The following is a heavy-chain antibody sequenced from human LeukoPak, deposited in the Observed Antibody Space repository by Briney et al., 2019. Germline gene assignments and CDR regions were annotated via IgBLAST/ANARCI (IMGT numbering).Heavy chain of an antibody. J-gene: IGHJ6*03. CDR3: AKVGPRGSSSLSRYYYYMDV. D-gene: IGHD6-6*01. V-gene: IGHV3-23*01. CDR1: GFTFSSYA. Sequence: GGSLRLSCAASGFTFSSYAMSWVRQAPGKGLEWVSAISGSGGSTYYADSVKGRFTISRDNSKITLYLQMNSLRAEDTAVYYCAKVGPRGSSSLSRYYYYMDVWGKGTTVTVSS. CDR2: ISGSGGST.